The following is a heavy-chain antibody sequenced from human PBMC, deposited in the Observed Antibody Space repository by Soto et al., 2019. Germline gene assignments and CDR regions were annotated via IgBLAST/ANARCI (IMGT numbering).Heavy chain of an antibody. Sequence: PGESLKISCKGSGYSFTSYWIDWVRQMPGKGLEWMGIIYPGDSGTRYSPAFKGQVTISANKSNSTAYLQWSSLKASDTAMYYCARPGLNIADRQGTFGYFEYWGQGTLVTVSS. D-gene: IGHD6-6*01. V-gene: IGHV5-51*01. CDR2: IYPGDSGT. CDR1: GYSFTSYW. CDR3: ARPGLNIADRQGTFGYFEY. J-gene: IGHJ4*03.